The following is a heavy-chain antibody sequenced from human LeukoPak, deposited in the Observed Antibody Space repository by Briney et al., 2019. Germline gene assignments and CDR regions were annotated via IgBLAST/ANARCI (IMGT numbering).Heavy chain of an antibody. CDR2: ISSSSSHI. CDR3: ARDRGVALQLWTDLDY. D-gene: IGHD5-18*01. Sequence: GSLRLSCAASGFTFSSYEMNWVRHAPGKGLEWVSSISSSSSHIYYADSVKGRFTVSRDIAKKSLFLQMNSLRAEDTAVYYCARDRGVALQLWTDLDYWGQGTLVTVSS. V-gene: IGHV3-21*01. CDR1: GFTFSSYE. J-gene: IGHJ4*02.